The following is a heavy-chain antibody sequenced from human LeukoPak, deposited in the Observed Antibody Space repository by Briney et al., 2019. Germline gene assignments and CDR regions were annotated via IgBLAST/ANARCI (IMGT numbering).Heavy chain of an antibody. CDR1: GFTVSSNY. Sequence: GGSLRLSCAASGFTVSSNYMSWVRQAPGKGLEWVSVIYSGGSTYYADSVKGRFTISRDNSKNTLYLQMNSLRAEDTAVYYCASISPPGFDVFDIWGKGKMVTVS. CDR3: ASISPPGFDVFDI. CDR2: IYSGGST. V-gene: IGHV3-66*01. J-gene: IGHJ3*02.